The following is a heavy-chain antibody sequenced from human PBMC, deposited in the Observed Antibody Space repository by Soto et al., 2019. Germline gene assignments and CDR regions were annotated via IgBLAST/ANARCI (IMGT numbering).Heavy chain of an antibody. D-gene: IGHD3-10*01. V-gene: IGHV2-5*02. CDR2: IYWDDDK. CDR3: ARALGSRGSYYFDH. J-gene: IGHJ4*02. CDR1: GFSLDTWGVG. Sequence: QITLKESGPTLVRPTQTLTLTCTVSGFSLDTWGVGVGWIRQPPGKAPEWLALIYWDDDKRYSPSLKNRLTITKDTSYNHGVLTVTDMDPVDTVTYSCARALGSRGSYYFDHWGQGTLVTVSS.